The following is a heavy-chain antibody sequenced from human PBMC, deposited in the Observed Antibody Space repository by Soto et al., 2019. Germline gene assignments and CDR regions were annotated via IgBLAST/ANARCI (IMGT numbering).Heavy chain of an antibody. Sequence: ASVKVSCKASGYTFTSYGISWVRQVPGQGLEWMGWISAYNGNTNYAQKLQGRVTMTTDTSTSTAYMELRSLRSDDTAVYYCARDHLTYYDISTGYPRVFDYWGQGTLVTVSS. D-gene: IGHD3-9*01. CDR3: ARDHLTYYDISTGYPRVFDY. CDR1: GYTFTSYG. V-gene: IGHV1-18*04. J-gene: IGHJ4*02. CDR2: ISAYNGNT.